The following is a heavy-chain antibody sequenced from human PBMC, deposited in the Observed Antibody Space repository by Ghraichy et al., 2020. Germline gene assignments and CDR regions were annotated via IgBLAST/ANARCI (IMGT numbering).Heavy chain of an antibody. D-gene: IGHD3-9*01. CDR3: AKDRECLSGYYAKSLDS. J-gene: IGHJ4*02. Sequence: LSLTCAASGFRFNTYGMHWVRQAPGKGLEWVAVISYDGSNKYYTDSVKGRFTISRDNSKNTLYLQMNSLRAEDTAVYFCAKDRECLSGYYAKSLDSWGQGILVTVSS. V-gene: IGHV3-30*18. CDR2: ISYDGSNK. CDR1: GFRFNTYG.